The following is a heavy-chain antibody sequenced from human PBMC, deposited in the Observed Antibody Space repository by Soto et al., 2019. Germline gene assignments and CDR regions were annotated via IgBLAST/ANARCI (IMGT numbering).Heavy chain of an antibody. Sequence: EVQLLESGGGLVQPGGSLRLSCAASGFTFSSYAMSWVRQAPGKGLELVSGISGRGGSTYYADSVKGRFTISRDNSKNTLYVQMTSLRAEDTAVYYCAKGFEGSWIQLWLPGAFDIWGQGTMVTVSS. V-gene: IGHV3-23*01. CDR3: AKGFEGSWIQLWLPGAFDI. CDR1: GFTFSSYA. J-gene: IGHJ3*02. CDR2: ISGRGGST. D-gene: IGHD5-18*01.